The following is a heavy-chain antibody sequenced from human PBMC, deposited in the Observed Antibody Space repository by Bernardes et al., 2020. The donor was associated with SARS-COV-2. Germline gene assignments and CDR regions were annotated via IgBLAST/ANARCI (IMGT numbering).Heavy chain of an antibody. D-gene: IGHD3-16*01. CDR2: INAVGGK. J-gene: IGHJ4*02. Sequence: GGSLRLSRAASGFTFHNYAMSWVRQVRGSGLEWVSGINAVGGKYYADPVKGRFTISTDNSKQMLFLQMNSLRAEDTAIYYCAKDYMEGGATQLFDYWGQGTLGTVSS. CDR3: AKDYMEGGATQLFDY. V-gene: IGHV3-23*01. CDR1: GFTFHNYA.